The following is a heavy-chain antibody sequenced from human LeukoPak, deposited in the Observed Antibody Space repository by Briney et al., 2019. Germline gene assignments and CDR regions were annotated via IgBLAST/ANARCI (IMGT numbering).Heavy chain of an antibody. J-gene: IGHJ4*02. Sequence: QPGGSLRLSCAGSGFTFSIYAMSWVRQAPGKGLEWVSAISDTGATTYDADSVKGRFTISRDNSRSTLYLQMNSLRAEDTALYYCAKDTSIGRYCTNGVCSPFDYWGQGTLVTVSS. CDR2: ISDTGATT. V-gene: IGHV3-23*01. CDR1: GFTFSIYA. CDR3: AKDTSIGRYCTNGVCSPFDY. D-gene: IGHD2-8*01.